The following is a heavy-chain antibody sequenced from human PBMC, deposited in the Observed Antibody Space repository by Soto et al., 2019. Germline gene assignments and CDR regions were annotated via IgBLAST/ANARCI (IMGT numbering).Heavy chain of an antibody. J-gene: IGHJ6*02. CDR3: ARGVAYYDFWSGSPQGDYYYYYGIAV. V-gene: IGHV4-59*01. CDR1: GGSISRDY. D-gene: IGHD3-3*01. CDR2: ISYSGST. Sequence: SETLSLTCTVSGGSISRDYWSWIRQPPGKGLEWIGYISYSGSTNYNPSLKSRVTISVDTSKNQFSLKLSSVTAADTAVYYCARGVAYYDFWSGSPQGDYYYYYGIAVWGQGTTVTVSS.